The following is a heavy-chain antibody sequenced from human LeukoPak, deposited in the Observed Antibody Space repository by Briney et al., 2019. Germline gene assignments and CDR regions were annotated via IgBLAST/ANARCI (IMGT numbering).Heavy chain of an antibody. CDR1: GFTFSSYA. J-gene: IGHJ4*02. Sequence: PGGSLRLSCAASGFTFSSYAMHWVRQAPGKGLEYVSAISSNGGSTYYANSVKGRFTISRDNSKNTLYLQMGSLRAEDMAVYYCEREISGSYYDYFDYWGQGTLVTVSS. V-gene: IGHV3-64*01. CDR3: EREISGSYYDYFDY. D-gene: IGHD1-26*01. CDR2: ISSNGGST.